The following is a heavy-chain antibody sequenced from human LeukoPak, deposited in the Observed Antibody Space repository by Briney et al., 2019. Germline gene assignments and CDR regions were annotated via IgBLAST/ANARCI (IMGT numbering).Heavy chain of an antibody. CDR3: ARRPGKTGYGTTWAFDY. Sequence: PSETLSLTCTVSGGSISSYYWSWIRQPPGKGLEWIGYIYYSGSTNYNPSLKSRVTISVDTSKNQFSLKLSSVTAADTAVYYCARRPGKTGYGTTWAFDYWGQGTLVTVSS. D-gene: IGHD2-2*01. V-gene: IGHV4-59*01. J-gene: IGHJ4*02. CDR1: GGSISSYY. CDR2: IYYSGST.